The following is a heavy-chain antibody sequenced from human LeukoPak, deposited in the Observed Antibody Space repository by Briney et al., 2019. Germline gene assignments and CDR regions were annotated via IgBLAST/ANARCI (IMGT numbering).Heavy chain of an antibody. D-gene: IGHD2-2*01. V-gene: IGHV3-21*01. CDR3: ATTLFCSSTSCPKTDY. CDR2: ISSSSSYI. Sequence: GGSLRLSCAASGFTFSSYSMNWVRQAPGKGLEWVSSISSSSSYIYYADSVKGRFTTSRDNAKNSLYLQMNSLRAEDTAVYYCATTLFCSSTSCPKTDYWGQGTLVTVSS. CDR1: GFTFSSYS. J-gene: IGHJ4*02.